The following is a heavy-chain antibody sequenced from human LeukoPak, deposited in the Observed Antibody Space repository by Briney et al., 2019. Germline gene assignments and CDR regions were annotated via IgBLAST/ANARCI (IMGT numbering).Heavy chain of an antibody. CDR3: AELGITMIGGV. V-gene: IGHV3-21*01. CDR2: ISSSSYI. J-gene: IGHJ6*04. CDR1: GLTFSSYN. Sequence: GGSLRLSCAASGLTFSSYNMNWVRQAPGKGLEWVSSISSSSYIYYADSMKGRFTISRDNAKSSVYLQMNSLRAEDTAVYYCAELGITMIGGVWGKGTTVTISS. D-gene: IGHD3-10*02.